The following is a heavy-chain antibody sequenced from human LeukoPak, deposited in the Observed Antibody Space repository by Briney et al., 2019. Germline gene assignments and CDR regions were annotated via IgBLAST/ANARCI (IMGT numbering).Heavy chain of an antibody. J-gene: IGHJ4*02. V-gene: IGHV3-30*02. CDR1: GFSFSDYW. CDR3: AKDHKALWFGELLSIV. CDR2: IRYDGSNK. D-gene: IGHD3-10*01. Sequence: GGSLRLSCAASGFSFSDYWMSWVRQAPGKGLEWVAFIRYDGSNKYYADSVKGRFTISRDNSKNTLYLQMNSLRAEDTAVYYCAKDHKALWFGELLSIVWGQGTLVTVSS.